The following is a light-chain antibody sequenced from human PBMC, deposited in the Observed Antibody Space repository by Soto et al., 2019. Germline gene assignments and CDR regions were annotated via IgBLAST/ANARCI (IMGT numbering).Light chain of an antibody. J-gene: IGKJ1*01. Sequence: EIVLTQSPATLSLSPGERATLSCSASQSVSSSYLAWYQQKPGQAPRLLIYGASSRATGIPDRFSGSGSGTDFTLTISRLEPEDFAVYYCQQYGSSSWTFGQGTKVDIK. V-gene: IGKV3-20*01. CDR2: GAS. CDR1: QSVSSSY. CDR3: QQYGSSSWT.